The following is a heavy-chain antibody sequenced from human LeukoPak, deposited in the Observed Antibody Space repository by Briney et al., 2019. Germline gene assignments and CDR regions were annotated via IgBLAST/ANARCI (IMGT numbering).Heavy chain of an antibody. V-gene: IGHV3-7*01. CDR3: ARDKEVDVWGSYRYFDY. CDR2: IKQDGSEK. Sequence: GGSLRLSCAASGFTFSSYWMSWVRQAPGKGLEWVANIKQDGSEKYYVDSVKGRFTISRDNAKNSLYLQMNSLRAEDTAVYYCARDKEVDVWGSYRYFDYWGQGTLVTVSS. CDR1: GFTFSSYW. D-gene: IGHD3-16*02. J-gene: IGHJ4*02.